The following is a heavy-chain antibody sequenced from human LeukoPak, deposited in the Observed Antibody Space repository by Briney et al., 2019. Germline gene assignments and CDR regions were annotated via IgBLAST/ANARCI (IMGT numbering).Heavy chain of an antibody. J-gene: IGHJ3*02. CDR3: AKGRSGSPDAFDI. Sequence: PGGSLRLSCAASGFTFSSYEMNWVRQAPGKGLEWVAFIRYDGSNKYYADSVKGRFTISRDNSKNTLYLQMNSLRAEDTAVYYCAKGRSGSPDAFDIWGQGTMVTVSS. CDR2: IRYDGSNK. CDR1: GFTFSSYE. D-gene: IGHD1-26*01. V-gene: IGHV3-30*02.